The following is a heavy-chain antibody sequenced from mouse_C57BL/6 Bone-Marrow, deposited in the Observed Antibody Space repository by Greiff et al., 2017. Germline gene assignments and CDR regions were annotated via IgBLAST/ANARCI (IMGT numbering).Heavy chain of an antibody. Sequence: DVKLVESGGDLVKPGGSLKLPCAASGFTFSSYGMSWVRQTPDKRLEWVATISSGGSYTYYPDSVKGRFTISRDNAKNTLYLQMSSLKSEDTAMDYCARRGGDRFAYWGQGTLVTVSA. CDR3: ARRGGDRFAY. CDR2: ISSGGSYT. V-gene: IGHV5-6*02. D-gene: IGHD3-3*01. CDR1: GFTFSSYG. J-gene: IGHJ3*01.